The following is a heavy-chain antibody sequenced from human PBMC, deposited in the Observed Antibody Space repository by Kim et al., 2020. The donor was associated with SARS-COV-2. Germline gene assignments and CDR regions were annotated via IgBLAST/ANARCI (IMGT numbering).Heavy chain of an antibody. Sequence: SETLSLTCTVSGYSISSGYYWGWIRQPPGKGLEWIGSIYHSGSTYYNPSLKSRVTISVDTSKNQFSLKLSSVTAEDTAVYYCAGGGTGDYPRRGSLAF. CDR2: IYHSGST. CDR1: GYSISSGYY. V-gene: IGHV4-38-2*02. J-gene: IGHJ3*01. D-gene: IGHD7-27*01. CDR3: AGGGTGDYPRRGSLAF.